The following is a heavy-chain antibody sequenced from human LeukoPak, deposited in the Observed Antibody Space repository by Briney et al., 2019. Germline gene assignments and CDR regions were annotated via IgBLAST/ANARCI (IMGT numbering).Heavy chain of an antibody. CDR1: GGSISSHYW. J-gene: IGHJ4*02. CDR3: ASGRRFLGPRTPIAAVDY. Sequence: ETLSLTCTVSGGSISSHYWMHWVRQAPGKGLVWVSRINSDGSSTSYADSVKGRFTISRDNAKNTLYLQMNSLRAEDTAVYYCASGRRFLGPRTPIAAVDYWGQGTLVTVSS. CDR2: INSDGSST. V-gene: IGHV3-74*01. D-gene: IGHD6-13*01.